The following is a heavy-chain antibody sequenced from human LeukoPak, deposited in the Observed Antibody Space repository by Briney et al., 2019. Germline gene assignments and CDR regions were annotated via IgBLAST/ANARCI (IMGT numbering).Heavy chain of an antibody. CDR2: IIPIFGTA. J-gene: IGHJ4*02. Sequence: SVKVSCKASGGTFSSYAISWVRQAPGQGLEWMGGIIPIFGTANYAQKFQGRVTITADESTSTAYMELSSLRSEDTAAYYCARVRYCSSTSCYLSDYWGQGTLVTVPS. D-gene: IGHD2-2*01. CDR3: ARVRYCSSTSCYLSDY. V-gene: IGHV1-69*01. CDR1: GGTFSSYA.